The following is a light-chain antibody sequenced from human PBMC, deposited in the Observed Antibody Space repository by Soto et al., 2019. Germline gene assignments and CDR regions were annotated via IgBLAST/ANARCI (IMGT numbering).Light chain of an antibody. CDR1: QGISNY. V-gene: IGKV1-27*01. Sequence: DIQMTQSPSSLSASVGDRVTITCRASQGISNYLAWYQQKPGKVPKLLIYGASTLQSGVPSRFSGSGSGTDFTLTISSLQPEDVATYYCQKYNSAHLLTFSPGTKVDIK. CDR2: GAS. CDR3: QKYNSAHLLT. J-gene: IGKJ3*01.